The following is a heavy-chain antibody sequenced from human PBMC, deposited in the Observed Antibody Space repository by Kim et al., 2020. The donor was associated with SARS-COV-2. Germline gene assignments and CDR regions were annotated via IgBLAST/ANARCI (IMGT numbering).Heavy chain of an antibody. Sequence: GGSLRLSCAASGFTFSDHFMDWVRQAPGKGLEWVGRTRNKANSYTTEYTASVKGRFTISRDDSKNSLYLQINSLKTEDTAVYYCARERREQTTYYGMDV. CDR3: ARERREQTTYYGMDV. D-gene: IGHD4-17*01. CDR1: GFTFSDHF. V-gene: IGHV3-72*01. J-gene: IGHJ6*01. CDR2: TRNKANSYTT.